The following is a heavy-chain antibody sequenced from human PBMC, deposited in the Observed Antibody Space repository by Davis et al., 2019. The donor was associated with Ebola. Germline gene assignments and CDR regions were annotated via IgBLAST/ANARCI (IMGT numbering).Heavy chain of an antibody. CDR1: GFTFSSYA. D-gene: IGHD6-13*01. CDR2: ISGSGGKT. J-gene: IGHJ2*01. Sequence: GESLKISCAASGFTFSSYAMSWVRQAPGKGLEWVSAISGSGGKTYYADSVKGRFTISRDNSKNTLYLQMNSLSAEDTAVYYCAKGHSSSWYEYWYFDLWGRGTLVTVSS. CDR3: AKGHSSSWYEYWYFDL. V-gene: IGHV3-23*01.